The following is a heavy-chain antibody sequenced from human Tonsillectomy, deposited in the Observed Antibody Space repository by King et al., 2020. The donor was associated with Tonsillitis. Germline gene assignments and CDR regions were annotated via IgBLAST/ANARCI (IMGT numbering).Heavy chain of an antibody. CDR2: IYPGDSDT. CDR1: GYSFTTYW. V-gene: IGHV5-51*01. J-gene: IGHJ6*02. D-gene: IGHD2-21*02. Sequence: QLVQSGAELKKPGESLKISCKGSGYSFTTYWIGWVRQMPGKGLEWMGVIYPGDSDTRYSPSFQGQVSISADKSTNTAYLQWSSLKASDTAMYFCARPGRIGGDSLRGGLDVWGQGTTVIVSS. CDR3: ARPGRIGGDSLRGGLDV.